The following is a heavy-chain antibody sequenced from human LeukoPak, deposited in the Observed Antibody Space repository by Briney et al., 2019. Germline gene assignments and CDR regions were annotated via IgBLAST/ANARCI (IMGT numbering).Heavy chain of an antibody. CDR1: GYTFTSYG. CDR3: ARDPDRRICGGDCYWGD. Sequence: ASVKVSCKASGYTFTSYGISWVRQAPGQGLEWMGWISAYNGNTNYAQKLQGRVTMTTDTSTSTAYMELRSLRSDDTAVYYCARDPDRRICGGDCYWGDWGQGTLVAVSS. V-gene: IGHV1-18*01. J-gene: IGHJ4*02. D-gene: IGHD2-21*02. CDR2: ISAYNGNT.